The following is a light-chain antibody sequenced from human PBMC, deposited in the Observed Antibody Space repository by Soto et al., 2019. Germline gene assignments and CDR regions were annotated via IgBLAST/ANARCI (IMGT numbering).Light chain of an antibody. CDR3: SSYTSSSSLYV. CDR1: MRDVGAYNL. CDR2: EVR. V-gene: IGLV2-14*01. J-gene: IGLJ1*01. Sequence: QSALTQPASVSGSPGQSITISCAGTMRDVGAYNLVSWYQQHPGRAPQLIIYEVRNRPSGLSNRFSGSKSGNTASLTISGLQAEDEADYYCSSYTSSSSLYVFGTGTKVTVL.